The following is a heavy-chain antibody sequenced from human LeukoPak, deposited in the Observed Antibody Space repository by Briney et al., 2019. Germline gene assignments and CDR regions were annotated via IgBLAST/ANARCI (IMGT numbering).Heavy chain of an antibody. D-gene: IGHD3-9*01. Sequence: GGSLRLSCAASGFTFRSYSMNWVRQAPGKGLEWVSYISSSFDTIYYADSVKGRFTISRDNVKNSLYLQMNSLRAEDTAVYYCAKWGPYDILTGRINWGQGTLVTVSS. CDR2: ISSSFDTI. CDR3: AKWGPYDILTGRIN. J-gene: IGHJ4*02. CDR1: GFTFRSYS. V-gene: IGHV3-48*01.